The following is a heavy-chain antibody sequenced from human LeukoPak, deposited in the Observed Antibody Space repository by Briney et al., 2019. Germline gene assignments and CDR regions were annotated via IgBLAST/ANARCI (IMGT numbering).Heavy chain of an antibody. V-gene: IGHV3-21*01. CDR1: GFTFSSYS. J-gene: IGHJ3*02. CDR2: ISSSSSYI. Sequence: GGSLRLSCAASGFTFSSYSMNWVRQAPGEGLEWVSSISSSSSYIYYADSVKGRFTISRDNAKNSLYLQMNSLIAEDTAVYYCARDLPYYYDSSGYDAGAFDIWGQGTMVTVSS. D-gene: IGHD3-22*01. CDR3: ARDLPYYYDSSGYDAGAFDI.